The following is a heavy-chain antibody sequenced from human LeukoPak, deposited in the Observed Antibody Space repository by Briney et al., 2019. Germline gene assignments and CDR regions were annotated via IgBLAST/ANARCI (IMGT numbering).Heavy chain of an antibody. J-gene: IGHJ4*02. D-gene: IGHD2-2*01. V-gene: IGHV3-30*02. Sequence: GGSLRLSCAASGFTFSSYGMHWVRQAPGKGLEWVAFIRYDGSNKYYADSVKGRFTISRDNSKNTLYLQMNSLRAEDTAVYYCAKDLRGYCSSTSCYLDYWGQGTLVTVSP. CDR3: AKDLRGYCSSTSCYLDY. CDR1: GFTFSSYG. CDR2: IRYDGSNK.